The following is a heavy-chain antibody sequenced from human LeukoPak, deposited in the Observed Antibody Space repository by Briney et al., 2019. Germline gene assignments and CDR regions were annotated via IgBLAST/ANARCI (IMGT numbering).Heavy chain of an antibody. J-gene: IGHJ4*02. D-gene: IGHD6-19*01. V-gene: IGHV1-69*13. CDR2: IIPIFGTA. CDR1: VGTFSSYA. CDR3: AREVAGRLYFDY. Sequence: ASVKVSCKASVGTFSSYAISWVRQAPGQGLEWMGGIIPIFGTANYAQKFQGRVTITADESTSTAYMELSSLRSEDTAVYYCAREVAGRLYFDYWGQGTLVTVSS.